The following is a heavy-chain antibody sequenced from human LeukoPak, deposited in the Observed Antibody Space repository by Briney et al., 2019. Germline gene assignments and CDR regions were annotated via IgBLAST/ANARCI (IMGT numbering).Heavy chain of an antibody. J-gene: IGHJ4*02. V-gene: IGHV1-69*05. D-gene: IGHD3-22*01. CDR2: IIPIFGTA. CDR3: AAQYYYDSSGYRFDY. Sequence: ASVKVSCKASGGTFSSYAISWVRQAPGLGLEWMGGIIPIFGTANYAQKFQGRVTITTDESTSTAYMELSSLRSEDTAVYYCAAQYYYDSSGYRFDYWGQGTLVTVSS. CDR1: GGTFSSYA.